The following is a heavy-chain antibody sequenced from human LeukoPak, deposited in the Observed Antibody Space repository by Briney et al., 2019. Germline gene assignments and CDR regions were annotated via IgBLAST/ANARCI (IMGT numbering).Heavy chain of an antibody. J-gene: IGHJ6*02. CDR3: ARDPRRDTYYYYGMDV. CDR1: GFTVSSNY. CDR2: IYSGGST. Sequence: GGSLRLSCAASGFTVSSNYMSWVRQAPGKGLEWVSVIYSGGSTYYADSVKGRFTISRDNSKNTLYLQMNSLRAEDTAVHYCARDPRRDTYYYYGMDVWGQGTTVTVSS. V-gene: IGHV3-66*02. D-gene: IGHD5-18*01.